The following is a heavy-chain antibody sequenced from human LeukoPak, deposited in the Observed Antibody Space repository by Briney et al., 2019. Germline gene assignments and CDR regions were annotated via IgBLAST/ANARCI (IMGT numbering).Heavy chain of an antibody. D-gene: IGHD6-19*01. CDR1: GGTFSSYA. J-gene: IGHJ4*02. V-gene: IGHV1-69*06. CDR3: ARAPLYSSGWTNYFDY. Sequence: SVKVSCKASGGTFSSYAISWVRQAPGQGLEWMGGIIPIFGTANYAQRFQGRVTITADKSTSTAYMELSSLRSEDTAVYYCARAPLYSSGWTNYFDYWGQGTLVTVSS. CDR2: IIPIFGTA.